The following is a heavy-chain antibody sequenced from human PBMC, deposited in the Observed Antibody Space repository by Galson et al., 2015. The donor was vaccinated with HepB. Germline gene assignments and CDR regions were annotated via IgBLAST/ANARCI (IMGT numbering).Heavy chain of an antibody. J-gene: IGHJ6*02. CDR1: GFSFSSYG. CDR3: AKDVRYCSTTCYYSGMDV. V-gene: IGHV3-23*01. D-gene: IGHD2-2*01. CDR2: IRGSGGTT. Sequence: SLRLSCAGSGFSFSSYGMSWVRQAPGKGLEWVSGIRGSGGTTYYADSVKGRFTISRDNSKKTLYLQMNNLGAEDTAVYFCAKDVRYCSTTCYYSGMDVWGQGTTITVSS.